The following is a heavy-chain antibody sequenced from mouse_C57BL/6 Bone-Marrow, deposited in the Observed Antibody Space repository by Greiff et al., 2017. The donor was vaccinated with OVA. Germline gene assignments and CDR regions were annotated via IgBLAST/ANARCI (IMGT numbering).Heavy chain of an antibody. CDR3: AKARKDWYFDV. CDR1: GFTFSDYA. V-gene: IGHV5-17*01. Sequence: EVKLVESGGGLVKPGGSLKLSCAASGFTFSDYAMHWVRQAPEKGLEWVAYISSGSSTIYYADTVKGRFTFSRDNAKNTLFLQRTSLRDEDTAMYYSAKARKDWYFDVWGKGTTVTVSS. J-gene: IGHJ1*03. CDR2: ISSGSSTI.